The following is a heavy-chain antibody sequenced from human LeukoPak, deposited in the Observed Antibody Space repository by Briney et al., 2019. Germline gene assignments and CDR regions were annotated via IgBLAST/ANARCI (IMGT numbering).Heavy chain of an antibody. CDR3: ARVSGWYNWFDP. V-gene: IGHV1-2*06. D-gene: IGHD6-19*01. CDR1: GYTFTGYY. CDR2: INPNSGGT. J-gene: IGHJ5*02. Sequence: ASVKVSCKAPGYTFTGYYMHWVRPAPGQGLEWMGRINPNSGGTNYAQKFQGRVTMTRDTSISTAYMELSRLRPDDTAVYYCARVSGWYNWFDPWGQGTLVTVSS.